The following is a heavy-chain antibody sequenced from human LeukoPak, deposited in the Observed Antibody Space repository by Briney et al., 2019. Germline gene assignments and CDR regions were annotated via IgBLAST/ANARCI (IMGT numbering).Heavy chain of an antibody. V-gene: IGHV3-20*04. CDR3: ARTSYGNWFDP. CDR2: INWNGGNT. Sequence: SGGSLRLSCAASGFTFDDYGMSWVRQGPGKGLEWVSGINWNGGNTGYADSVKGRFTIFRDNAKNSLYLEMDSLRVEDTALYYCARTSYGNWFDPWGQGTLVTVSS. D-gene: IGHD4-17*01. J-gene: IGHJ5*02. CDR1: GFTFDDYG.